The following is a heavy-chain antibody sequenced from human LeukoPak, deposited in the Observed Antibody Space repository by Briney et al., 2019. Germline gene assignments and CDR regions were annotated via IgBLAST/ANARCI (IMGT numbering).Heavy chain of an antibody. D-gene: IGHD2-21*01. CDR1: GFTFNSYW. CDR2: IKQDGSEE. V-gene: IGHV3-7*01. J-gene: IGHJ4*02. CDR3: ARDRAKVIATLME. Sequence: PGGSLRLSCAASGFTFNSYWMSWVRQPPGKGLEWVANIKQDGSEEYYVDSVKGRFTISRDNAKNTLYLQMNSLGAEDTAIYYCARDRAKVIATLMEWGQGTLVTVSS.